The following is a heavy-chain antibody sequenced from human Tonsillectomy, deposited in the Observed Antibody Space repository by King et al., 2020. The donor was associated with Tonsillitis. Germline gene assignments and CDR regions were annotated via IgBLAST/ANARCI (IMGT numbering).Heavy chain of an antibody. CDR2: INPNSGGT. D-gene: IGHD6-13*01. J-gene: IGHJ6*02. CDR3: ARVLIAAAGLYYYGMDV. CDR1: GYTFIGYD. Sequence: HVQLVQSGAEVKKPGASVKVSCKASGYTFIGYDIHWVRQAPGQGLEWMGWINPNSGGTKYAQQFQGRVTMTRDTSISTAYMELSRLKSDDTAVYYCARVLIAAAGLYYYGMDVWGQGTTVTVSS. V-gene: IGHV1-2*02.